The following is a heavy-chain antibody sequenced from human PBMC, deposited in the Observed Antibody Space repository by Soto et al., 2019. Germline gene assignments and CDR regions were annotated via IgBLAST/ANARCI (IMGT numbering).Heavy chain of an antibody. CDR1: GGSISSSNW. D-gene: IGHD4-17*01. J-gene: IGHJ6*02. CDR2: IYHSGST. Sequence: QVQLQESGPGLVKPSGTLSLTCAVSGGSISSSNWWSWVRQPPGKGLEWIGEIYHSGSTNYNPSLKGRGSTSVDKSKNQFHLKLSSVTAPDAAVYYCARDHRQATVTPPLWDRAYGMDVWGQGTPVTVSS. CDR3: ARDHRQATVTPPLWDRAYGMDV. V-gene: IGHV4-4*02.